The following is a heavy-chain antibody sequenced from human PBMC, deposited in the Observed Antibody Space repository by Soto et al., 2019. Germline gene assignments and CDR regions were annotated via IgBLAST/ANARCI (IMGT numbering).Heavy chain of an antibody. CDR1: GFTFSSYA. CDR3: ARGLPHIVVVAARIDY. CDR2: ISYDGSNK. D-gene: IGHD2-21*02. J-gene: IGHJ4*02. V-gene: IGHV3-30-3*01. Sequence: QVQLVESGGGVVQPGRSLRLSCAASGFTFSSYAMHWVRQAPGKGLEWVAVISYDGSNKYYADSVKGRFTISRDNSKNTLYLQMNSLRAEDTAVYYCARGLPHIVVVAARIDYWGQGTLVTVSS.